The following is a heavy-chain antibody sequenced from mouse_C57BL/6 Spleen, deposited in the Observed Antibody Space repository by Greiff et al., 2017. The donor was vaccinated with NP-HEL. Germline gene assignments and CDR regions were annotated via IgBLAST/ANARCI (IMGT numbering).Heavy chain of an antibody. V-gene: IGHV1-82*01. CDR1: GYAFSSSW. J-gene: IGHJ1*03. CDR3: AREDPYWYFDV. Sequence: QVQLKQSGPELVKPGASVKISCKASGYAFSSSWMNWVKRRPGKGLEWIGRIYPGDGDTNYNGKFKGKATLTADKSSSTAYMQLSSLTSEDSAVYFCAREDPYWYFDVWGTGTTVTVSS. CDR2: IYPGDGDT.